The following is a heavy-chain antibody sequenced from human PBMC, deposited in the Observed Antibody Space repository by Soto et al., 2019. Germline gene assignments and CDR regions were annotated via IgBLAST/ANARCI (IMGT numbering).Heavy chain of an antibody. D-gene: IGHD2-15*01. J-gene: IGHJ4*02. CDR2: IYYSGST. CDR1: GGSISSSSDY. V-gene: IGHV4-39*01. CDR3: ARLLLGYCSGGSCYPTPDY. Sequence: SETLSLTCTVSGGSISSSSDYWGWIRQPPGKGLEWIGSIYYSGSTYYNPSLKSRVTISVDTSKNQFSLKLSSVTAADTAVYYCARLLLGYCSGGSCYPTPDYWGQGTLVTVSS.